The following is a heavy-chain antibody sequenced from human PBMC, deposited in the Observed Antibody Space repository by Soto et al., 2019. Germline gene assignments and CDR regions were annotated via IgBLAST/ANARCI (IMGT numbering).Heavy chain of an antibody. CDR1: GFTFSSYA. D-gene: IGHD6-6*01. J-gene: IGHJ6*03. V-gene: IGHV3-23*01. CDR2: ISGSGGST. Sequence: GGSLRLSCAASGFTFSSYAMSWVRQAPGKGLEWVSAISGSGGSTYYADSVKGRFTISRDNSKNTLYLQMNSLRAEDTAVYYCAKSRTGKQLDSFYYMDVWGKGTTVTVSS. CDR3: AKSRTGKQLDSFYYMDV.